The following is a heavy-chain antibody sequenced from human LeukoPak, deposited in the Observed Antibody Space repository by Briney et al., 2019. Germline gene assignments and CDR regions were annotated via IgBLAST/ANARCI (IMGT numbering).Heavy chain of an antibody. CDR3: ARLVPGGGLRYFHY. V-gene: IGHV5-51*01. CDR2: IYPGDYDN. J-gene: IGHJ4*02. Sequence: GGSLEISCKGSGCLFTNYWIGWVRQLPGKGLEWMGIIYPGDYDNRYSPSFQGHVTISADKSISTAYLQWSSLKASDTAMYYCARLVPGGGLRYFHYWGQGTLVTVSS. D-gene: IGHD2-15*01. CDR1: GCLFTNYW.